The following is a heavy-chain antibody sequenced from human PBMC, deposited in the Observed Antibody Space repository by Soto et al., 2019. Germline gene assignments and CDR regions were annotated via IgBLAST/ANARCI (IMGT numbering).Heavy chain of an antibody. D-gene: IGHD3-10*01. CDR1: GFTVNSNY. J-gene: IGHJ6*02. CDR3: AKGDGFILAV. CDR2: TNTGGTT. Sequence: EVQVLATGGGLIQPGGSLRLSCAASGFTVNSNYMSWVRQAPGEGLQWVSITNTGGTTYYADSVKGRFTVSRENSNNTLYLQMNSLIAEDSAVYYCAKGDGFILAVWGQGTTVSVSS. V-gene: IGHV3-53*02.